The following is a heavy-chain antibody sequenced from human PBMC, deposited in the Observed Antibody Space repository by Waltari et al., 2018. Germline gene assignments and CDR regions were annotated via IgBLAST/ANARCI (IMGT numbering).Heavy chain of an antibody. D-gene: IGHD3-16*01. CDR1: GGSISSGSYY. V-gene: IGHV4-61*02. Sequence: QVQLQESGPGLVKPSQTLSLTCTVSGGSISSGSYYWSWIRQPAGKGLEWIGRIYTSGSTNYNPSLKSRVTISVDTSKNQFSLKLSSVTAADTAVYYCARAYRLGGVKVKHFDYWGQGTLVTVSS. J-gene: IGHJ4*02. CDR2: IYTSGST. CDR3: ARAYRLGGVKVKHFDY.